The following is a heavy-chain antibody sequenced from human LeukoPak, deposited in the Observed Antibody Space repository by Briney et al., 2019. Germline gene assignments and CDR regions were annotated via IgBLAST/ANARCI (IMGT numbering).Heavy chain of an antibody. CDR2: IYYSGST. CDR3: ARAPYDFWSGLTYYYYGMDV. V-gene: IGHV4-59*01. Sequence: SETLSLTCTVSGGSISSYYWSWIRQPPGKGLEWIGYIYYSGSTNYNPSLKSRVTISVDTSKNQFSLKLSSVTAADTAVYYCARAPYDFWSGLTYYYYGMDVWGQGTTVTVSS. J-gene: IGHJ6*02. CDR1: GGSISSYY. D-gene: IGHD3-3*01.